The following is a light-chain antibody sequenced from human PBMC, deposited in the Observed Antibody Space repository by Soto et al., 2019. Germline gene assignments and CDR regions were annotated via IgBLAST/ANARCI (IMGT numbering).Light chain of an antibody. CDR1: HSINTSF. CDR3: QQYTKWPR. J-gene: IGKJ3*01. Sequence: EIVLTQSPGTLSLSPGDRATLSCRASHSINTSFLAWFQQKPGQAPRLLIYAASTRANGIPARFSGTGSGTEFTLTISSLQSDDFALYYCQQYTKWPRFGPGTKVDIK. V-gene: IGKV3-15*01. CDR2: AAS.